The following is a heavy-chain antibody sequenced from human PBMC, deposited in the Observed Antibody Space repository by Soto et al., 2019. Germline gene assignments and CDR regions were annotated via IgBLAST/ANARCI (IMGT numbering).Heavy chain of an antibody. CDR2: IFTRGTA. Sequence: PGGSLRLSCTASGFSVNDNYMAWVRQAPGKSPEWVAVIFTRGTAHYADSVTGRFTFSRDNSKRTLNLQLNNLRAEDTAVYYCTKLWGYYFESWGQGTLVTVYS. CDR3: TKLWGYYFES. V-gene: IGHV3-53*01. J-gene: IGHJ4*02. CDR1: GFSVNDNY. D-gene: IGHD3-22*01.